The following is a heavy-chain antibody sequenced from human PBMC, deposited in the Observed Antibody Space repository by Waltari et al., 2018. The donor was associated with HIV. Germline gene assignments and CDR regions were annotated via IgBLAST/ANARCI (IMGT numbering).Heavy chain of an antibody. Sequence: EGQLVQSGAEVKKPGESLKISCTGSGYSFDSYWVGWVRQTPGKGLECMGIIYPGDSDTRYRPSFQGPVTISADKSISTAYLQWNSLQASDTAIYYCARRKKDYYDSSGHYERGAFDIWGQGTMVTVSA. CDR3: ARRKKDYYDSSGHYERGAFDI. CDR1: GYSFDSYW. D-gene: IGHD3-22*01. J-gene: IGHJ3*02. CDR2: IYPGDSDT. V-gene: IGHV5-51*01.